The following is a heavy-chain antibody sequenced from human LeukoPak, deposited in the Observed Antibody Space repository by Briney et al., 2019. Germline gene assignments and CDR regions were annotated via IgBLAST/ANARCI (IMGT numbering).Heavy chain of an antibody. CDR1: GFTFSSYS. V-gene: IGHV3-21*01. Sequence: PGGSLRLSCAASGFTFSSYSMNWVRQAPGEGLEWVSSISSSSSYIYYADSVKGRFTHSRDNAKNSLYLQMNSLRAEDTAVYYCARDTGAYYDSGGLDYWGQGTLVTVSS. CDR2: ISSSSSYI. D-gene: IGHD3-22*01. CDR3: ARDTGAYYDSGGLDY. J-gene: IGHJ4*02.